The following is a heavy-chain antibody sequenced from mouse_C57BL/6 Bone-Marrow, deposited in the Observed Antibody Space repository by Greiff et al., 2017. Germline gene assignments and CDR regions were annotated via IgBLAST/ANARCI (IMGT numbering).Heavy chain of an antibody. V-gene: IGHV1-26*01. CDR1: GYTFTDYY. CDR2: INPNNGGT. J-gene: IGHJ2*01. CDR3: ARFLLLDY. Sequence: VQLQQSGPELVKPGASVKISCKASGYTFTDYYMNWVKQSHGKSLEWIGDINPNNGGTSYNQKFKGKATLTVDKSSSTAYMERRSLTSEDSAVYYCARFLLLDYWGQGTTLTVSS.